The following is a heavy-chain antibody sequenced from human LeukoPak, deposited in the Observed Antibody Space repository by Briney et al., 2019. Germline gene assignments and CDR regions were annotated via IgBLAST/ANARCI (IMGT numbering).Heavy chain of an antibody. D-gene: IGHD2-2*01. J-gene: IGHJ4*02. CDR2: IYYSGST. CDR3: ARGKYQLRYYFDY. V-gene: IGHV4-59*01. CDR1: GGSIGSYY. Sequence: PSETLSLTCTVSGGSIGSYYWSWIRQPPGKGLEWIGYIYYSGSTNYNPSLKSRVTISVDTSKNQFSLKLSSVTAADTAVYYCARGKYQLRYYFDYWGQGTLVTVSS.